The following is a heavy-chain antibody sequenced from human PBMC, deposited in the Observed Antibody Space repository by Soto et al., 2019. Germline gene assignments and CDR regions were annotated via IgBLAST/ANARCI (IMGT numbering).Heavy chain of an antibody. V-gene: IGHV3-48*02. CDR1: GITFSRYS. D-gene: IGHD3-22*01. Sequence: GGSLRLSCAASGITFSRYSMNWVRQAPGKGLEWVSYISSSSSTIYYTDSVKGRFTISRDNAKNSLYLQMNSLRDEDTAVYYCEGDSSGYFYPDVFDIWGQGTMVTVPS. CDR2: ISSSSSTI. CDR3: EGDSSGYFYPDVFDI. J-gene: IGHJ3*02.